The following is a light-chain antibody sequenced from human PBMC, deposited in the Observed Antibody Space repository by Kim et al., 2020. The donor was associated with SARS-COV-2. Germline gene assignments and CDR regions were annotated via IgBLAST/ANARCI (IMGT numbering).Light chain of an antibody. J-gene: IGLJ2*01. Sequence: SYELTQPPSVSVSLGQMAKITCSGEALPKTYAYWYQQKPGQFPVVIYKDNERPSGIPERFSGSSSGTIVTLTISGVQAEDEADYYCLSADSSGTYVVFGGGTQLTVL. CDR3: LSADSSGTYVV. CDR1: ALPKTY. V-gene: IGLV3-16*01. CDR2: KDN.